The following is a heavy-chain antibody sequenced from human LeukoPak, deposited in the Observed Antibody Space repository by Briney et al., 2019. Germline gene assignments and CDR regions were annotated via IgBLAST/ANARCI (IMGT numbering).Heavy chain of an antibody. V-gene: IGHV3-23*01. CDR1: GFTFSNYA. CDR2: FSGSGVST. Sequence: GGSLRLSCAASGFTFSNYAVSWVRQAPGKGLEWVSAFSGSGVSTYYADSVKGRFTISRDNSKNTLYLQMNSLRAEDTAVYYCAKAGLMATPTPYYFDYWGQGTLVTVSS. D-gene: IGHD5-24*01. J-gene: IGHJ4*02. CDR3: AKAGLMATPTPYYFDY.